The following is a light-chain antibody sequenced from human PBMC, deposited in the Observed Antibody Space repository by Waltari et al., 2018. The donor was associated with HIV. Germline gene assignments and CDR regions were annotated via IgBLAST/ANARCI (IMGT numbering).Light chain of an antibody. V-gene: IGLV2-14*01. Sequence: QSALTQPASVSGSPGQSITISCTGSSSDLLYYDSVSWYQPHPGKAPKVIIYEVSNRPSGIPDRFSGSKSGNTASLTISGLQAEDEAYYFCTSYISSATPVFGGGTKLTVL. CDR2: EVS. J-gene: IGLJ3*02. CDR3: TSYISSATPV. CDR1: SSDLLYYDS.